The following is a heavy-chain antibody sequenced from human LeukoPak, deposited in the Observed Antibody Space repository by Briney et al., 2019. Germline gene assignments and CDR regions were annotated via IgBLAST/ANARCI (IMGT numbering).Heavy chain of an antibody. CDR1: GGSVSSGSYY. Sequence: SETLSLTCTVSGGSVSSGSYYWSWIRQPPGKGLEWIGYISYSGSTNHNPSLKSRITISVDTSKNHFSLKLSSVTAADTAVYYCARQIYYDRSGYFYFNWGQGTLVTVSS. D-gene: IGHD3-22*01. CDR3: ARQIYYDRSGYFYFN. CDR2: ISYSGST. V-gene: IGHV4-61*03. J-gene: IGHJ4*02.